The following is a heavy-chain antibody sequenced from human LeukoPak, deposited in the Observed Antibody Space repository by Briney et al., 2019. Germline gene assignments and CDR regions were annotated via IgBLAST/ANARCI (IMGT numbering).Heavy chain of an antibody. CDR1: GYTFTSYY. Sequence: ASVKVSCKASGYTFTSYYLHWLRQAPGQGPEWMGIITPSGGTTRYAQKFQDRITMTRDLSTSTVYMELNRLRSEDTAVYHCARVRGSNYGDIFDSWGQGTLVTVSS. CDR2: ITPSGGTT. D-gene: IGHD4-17*01. CDR3: ARVRGSNYGDIFDS. V-gene: IGHV1-46*01. J-gene: IGHJ4*02.